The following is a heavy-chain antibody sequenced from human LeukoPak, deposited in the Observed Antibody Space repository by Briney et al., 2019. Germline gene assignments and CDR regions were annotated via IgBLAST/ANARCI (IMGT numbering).Heavy chain of an antibody. D-gene: IGHD3-10*01. CDR2: MNPNSGNT. J-gene: IGHJ4*02. V-gene: IGHV1-8*01. CDR1: GYTFTSYD. Sequence: ASVKVSCKASGYTFTSYDINWVRQATGQGLEWMGWMNPNSGNTGFAQKFQGRVTMTRNTSISTAYMELSRLRSDDTAVYYCAREVRGVIDYWGQGTLVTVSS. CDR3: AREVRGVIDY.